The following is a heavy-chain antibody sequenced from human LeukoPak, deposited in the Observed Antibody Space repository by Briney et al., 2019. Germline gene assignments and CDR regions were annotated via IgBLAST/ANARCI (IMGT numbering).Heavy chain of an antibody. Sequence: GGSLRLSCAASGFTFSSYAMHWVRQAPGKGLEWVAVISYDGNNKYYADSVKGRFTLSRDNSKNTLYLQMNSLGTEDTAVYYCARDTRYFDYWGQGTLVTVSS. D-gene: IGHD1-26*01. CDR3: ARDTRYFDY. CDR2: ISYDGNNK. V-gene: IGHV3-30*01. J-gene: IGHJ4*02. CDR1: GFTFSSYA.